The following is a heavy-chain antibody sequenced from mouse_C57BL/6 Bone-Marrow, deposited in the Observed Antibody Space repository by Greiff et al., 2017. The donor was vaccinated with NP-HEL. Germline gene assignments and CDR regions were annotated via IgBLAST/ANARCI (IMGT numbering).Heavy chain of an antibody. V-gene: IGHV1-81*01. Sequence: QVQLQQSGAELAWPGASVKLSCTASGYTFSSYGISGVEQRTGQGLEWIGEIFPRSGNTYYNEKFKGKATLTADKSSSTAYMELRSRTAEDSAVCFCARLYYGNFYWGQGTTLTVSS. D-gene: IGHD2-1*01. CDR2: IFPRSGNT. CDR1: GYTFSSYG. CDR3: ARLYYGNFY. J-gene: IGHJ2*01.